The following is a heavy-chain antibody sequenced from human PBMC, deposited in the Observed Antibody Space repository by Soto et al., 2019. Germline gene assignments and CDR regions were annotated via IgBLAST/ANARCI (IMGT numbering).Heavy chain of an antibody. CDR2: ISYDGSNK. J-gene: IGHJ4*02. CDR3: ARESEDLTSNFDY. CDR1: GFTFSSYA. Sequence: PGGSLRLSCAASGFTFSSYAMHWVRQAPGKGLEWVAVISYDGSNKYYADSVKGRFTISRDNSKNTLYLQMNSLSAEDTAVYYCARESEDLTSNFDYWGQGTLVTVSS. V-gene: IGHV3-30-3*01.